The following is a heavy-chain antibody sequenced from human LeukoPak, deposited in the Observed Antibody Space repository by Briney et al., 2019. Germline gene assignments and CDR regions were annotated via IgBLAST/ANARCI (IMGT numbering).Heavy chain of an antibody. CDR2: ISSNGGST. CDR1: GFTFSSYA. CDR3: VKLSSSWYDRGLYYYYGMDV. V-gene: IGHV3-64D*06. D-gene: IGHD6-13*01. Sequence: GGSLRLSCSASGFTFSSYAMHWVRQAPGKGLEYVSAISSNGGSTYYADSVKGRFTISRDNSKNTLYLQMSSLRAEDTAVYYCVKLSSSWYDRGLYYYYGMDVWGKGTTVTVSS. J-gene: IGHJ6*04.